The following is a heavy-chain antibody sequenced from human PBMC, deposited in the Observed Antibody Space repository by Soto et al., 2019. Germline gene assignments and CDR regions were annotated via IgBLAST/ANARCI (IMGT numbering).Heavy chain of an antibody. V-gene: IGHV4-31*03. CDR2: IYYSGST. Sequence: PSETLSLTCTVSGGSISSGCYYWSCIRQHPGKGLEWIGYIYYSGSTYYNPSLKSRVTISVDTSKNQFSLKLSSVTAADTAVYYCATSKLRRSVAGREFVFDYWGKGTLVTVSS. D-gene: IGHD6-19*01. J-gene: IGHJ4*02. CDR3: ATSKLRRSVAGREFVFDY. CDR1: GGSISSGCYY.